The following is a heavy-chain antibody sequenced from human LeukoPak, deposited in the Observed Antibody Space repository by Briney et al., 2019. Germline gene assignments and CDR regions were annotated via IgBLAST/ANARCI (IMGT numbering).Heavy chain of an antibody. CDR1: GGTFSSYA. CDR3: ARSDHYDSSGYYCDDY. J-gene: IGHJ4*02. D-gene: IGHD3-22*01. Sequence: SVKVSCKASGGTFSSYAISWVRQAPGQGLEWMGRIIPIFGTANYAQKFQGRVTITTDESTSTAYMELSSLRSEDTAVYYCARSDHYDSSGYYCDDYWGQGTLVTVSS. CDR2: IIPIFGTA. V-gene: IGHV1-69*05.